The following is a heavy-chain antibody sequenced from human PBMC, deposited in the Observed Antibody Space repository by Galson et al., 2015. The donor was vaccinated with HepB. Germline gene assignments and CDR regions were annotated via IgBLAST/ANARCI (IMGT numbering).Heavy chain of an antibody. CDR1: GFTFSSHG. J-gene: IGHJ4*02. CDR2: ISYDGSNK. V-gene: IGHV3-30*18. D-gene: IGHD3-3*01. CDR3: AKDFSILEWLPRGNPLDY. Sequence: SLRLSCAASGFTFSSHGMHWVRQAPGKGLEWVAVISYDGSNKYYADSVKGRFTISRDNSKNTLYLQMNSLRAEDTAVYYCAKDFSILEWLPRGNPLDYWGQGALVTVSS.